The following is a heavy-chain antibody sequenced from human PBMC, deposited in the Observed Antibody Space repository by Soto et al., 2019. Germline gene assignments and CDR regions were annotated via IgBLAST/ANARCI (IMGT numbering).Heavy chain of an antibody. CDR1: GYPFTNFW. Sequence: PGESLKISCQASGYPFTNFWVGWVRQMPGRGLEWMGILFPGDFDTRYSPSFQGQVTISVDKSIATAYLQWSSLKASDTAMYYCARLPRTFSGTTFLSFDYRAQGTLVTVSS. J-gene: IGHJ4*01. CDR2: LFPGDFDT. CDR3: ARLPRTFSGTTFLSFDY. D-gene: IGHD1-1*01. V-gene: IGHV5-51*01.